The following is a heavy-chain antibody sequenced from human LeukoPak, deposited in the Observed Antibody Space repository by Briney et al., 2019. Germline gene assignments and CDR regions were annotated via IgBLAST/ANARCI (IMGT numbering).Heavy chain of an antibody. J-gene: IGHJ6*02. CDR3: ARDAIAVARYYYYGMDV. D-gene: IGHD6-19*01. V-gene: IGHV1-3*01. Sequence: KFQGRVTITRGTSASTAYMELSSLRSEDTAVYYCARDAIAVARYYYYGMDVWGQGTTVTVSS.